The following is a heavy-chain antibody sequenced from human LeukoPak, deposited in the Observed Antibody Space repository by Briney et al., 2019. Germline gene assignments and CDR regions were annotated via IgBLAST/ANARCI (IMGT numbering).Heavy chain of an antibody. CDR3: AKDQLAVAGTDYYYAMDV. Sequence: GGSLRLSCAASGFTFSSYAMSWVRQAPGKGLEWVSAISGSGGSTYYADSVKGRFTISRDNSKNTLYLQMNSLRAEDTAVYYRAKDQLAVAGTDYYYAMDVWGQGTLVTVSS. J-gene: IGHJ6*02. CDR2: ISGSGGST. CDR1: GFTFSSYA. D-gene: IGHD6-19*01. V-gene: IGHV3-23*01.